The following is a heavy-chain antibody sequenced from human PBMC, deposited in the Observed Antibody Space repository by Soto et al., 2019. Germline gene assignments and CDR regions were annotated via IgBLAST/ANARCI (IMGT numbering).Heavy chain of an antibody. CDR2: IWYDGSNK. D-gene: IGHD1-1*01. Sequence: QVQLVESGGGVVQPGRSLRLSCAASGFTFSSYGMHWVRQAPGKGLEWVAVIWYDGSNKYYADSVQGGITISRDNSRTALYLQMNSRRAEDTVLYCVAREHDADGLDVWGQGTTVTVSS. CDR1: GFTFSSYG. J-gene: IGHJ6*02. V-gene: IGHV3-33*01. CDR3: AREHDADGLDV.